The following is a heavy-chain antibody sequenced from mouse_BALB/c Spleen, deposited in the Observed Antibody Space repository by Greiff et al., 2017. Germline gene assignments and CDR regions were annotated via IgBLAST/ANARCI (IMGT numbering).Heavy chain of an antibody. V-gene: IGHV5-12-1*01. Sequence: EVKLVESGGGLVKPGGSLKLSCAASGFAFSSYDMSWVRQTPEKRLEWVAYISSGGGSTYYPDTVKGRFTISRDNAKNTLYLQMSSLKSEDTAMYYCARNEDFDYWGQGTTLTVSS. CDR2: ISSGGGST. CDR1: GFAFSSYD. J-gene: IGHJ2*01. CDR3: ARNEDFDY.